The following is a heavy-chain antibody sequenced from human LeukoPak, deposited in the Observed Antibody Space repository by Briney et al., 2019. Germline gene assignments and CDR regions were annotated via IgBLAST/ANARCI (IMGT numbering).Heavy chain of an antibody. J-gene: IGHJ1*01. CDR3: VTDGGLLPYYFTY. CDR2: IKNKNSGRTT. CDR1: GFIFPNAW. V-gene: IGHV3-15*01. D-gene: IGHD3-10*01. Sequence: GGSLRLSCAASGFIFPNAWMHWVRQAPGKGLEWVGRIKNKNSGRTTNYIAPVKGRFTISRDDSRNTLYLEIDSLKTDDTAIYYCVTDGGLLPYYFTYWGQGTLVTVSS.